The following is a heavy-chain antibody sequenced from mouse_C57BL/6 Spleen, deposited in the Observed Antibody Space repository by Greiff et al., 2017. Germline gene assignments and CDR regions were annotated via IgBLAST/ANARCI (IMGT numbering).Heavy chain of an antibody. D-gene: IGHD1-1*01. CDR3: TTLPHYYGSSTWFAY. J-gene: IGHJ3*01. CDR2: IDPETGGT. Sequence: VQLQQSGAELVRPGASVTLSCKASGYTFTDYEMHWVKQTPVHGLEWIGAIDPETGGTAYNQKFKGKAILTADKPSSTAYMELRSLTSEDSAVYYCTTLPHYYGSSTWFAYWGQGTLVTVSA. CDR1: GYTFTDYE. V-gene: IGHV1-15*01.